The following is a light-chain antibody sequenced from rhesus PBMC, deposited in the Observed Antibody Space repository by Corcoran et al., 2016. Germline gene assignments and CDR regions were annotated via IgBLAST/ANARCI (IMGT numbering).Light chain of an antibody. J-gene: IGKJ1*01. CDR1: QRVSSK. V-gene: IGKV3-31*02. CDR3: QETSNLWT. CDR2: GAS. Sequence: EIVMTQSPATLSLSPGETATISCRTSQRVSSKLAWYQQKPGQAPRLLIYGASSRAPGIPDRFSGSGCGTDFPLTISSLEPEDFAVYYCQETSNLWTFGQGTKVEIK.